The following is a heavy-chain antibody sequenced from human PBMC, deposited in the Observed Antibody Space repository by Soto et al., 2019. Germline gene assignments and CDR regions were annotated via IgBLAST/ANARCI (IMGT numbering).Heavy chain of an antibody. Sequence: QVQLQQWGAGLLKPSETLSLTCAVNGGSLRGSSWSGIRRPPGKGLEWMGEIKDGGSTNYSPSLRGRVTISADTSKNQFSLRLNSVTAADTAVYFCARGQEGIVATHWDQGTLVTVSS. J-gene: IGHJ4*02. V-gene: IGHV4-34*01. D-gene: IGHD5-12*01. CDR1: GGSLRGSS. CDR3: ARGQEGIVATH. CDR2: IKDGGST.